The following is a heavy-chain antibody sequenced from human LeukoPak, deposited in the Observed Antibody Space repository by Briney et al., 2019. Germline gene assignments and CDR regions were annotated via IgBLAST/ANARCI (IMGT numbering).Heavy chain of an antibody. D-gene: IGHD6-13*01. V-gene: IGHV1-8*01. CDR1: GYTFTSYD. Sequence: ASVKVSCKASGYTFTSYDINWVRQATGQGLAWMGWMNPNSGNTGYAQKFQGRVTMTRNTSISTAYMELSSLRSEDTAVYYCAMRHSSSWHNWFDPWGQGTLVSVSS. CDR2: MNPNSGNT. J-gene: IGHJ5*02. CDR3: AMRHSSSWHNWFDP.